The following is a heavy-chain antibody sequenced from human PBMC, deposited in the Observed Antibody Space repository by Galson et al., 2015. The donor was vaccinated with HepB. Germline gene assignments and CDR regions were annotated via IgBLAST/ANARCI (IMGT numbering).Heavy chain of an antibody. V-gene: IGHV5-51*01. CDR3: ARLRGTAITPFLDWFDP. CDR2: IYPGDSDT. CDR1: GYSFSNYW. D-gene: IGHD4-23*01. J-gene: IGHJ5*02. Sequence: QSGAEVKKPGESLKISCQGSGYSFSNYWIAWVRQMPGKGLEWMGIIYPGDSDTRYGPSFRGQVTISLDKSVNIAYLQWSSLKASDTAMYYCARLRGTAITPFLDWFDPWGQGTLVIVPS.